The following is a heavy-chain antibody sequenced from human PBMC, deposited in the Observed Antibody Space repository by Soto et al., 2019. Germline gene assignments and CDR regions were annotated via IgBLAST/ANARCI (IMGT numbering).Heavy chain of an antibody. CDR2: ISAYNGKK. CDR3: ARDNVPGRRFVY. V-gene: IGHV1-18*04. D-gene: IGHD2-8*02. CDR1: GYSFTAYG. Sequence: QVHLVQSGVEVKKPGASVQVSCKASGYSFTAYGFNWVRQAPGQGLEWMGYISAYNGKKYYAQKFRGRVTLTTDTTTSTAYMELMSLRSDDTAVYYCARDNVPGRRFVYWGQGTLVTVSS. J-gene: IGHJ4*02.